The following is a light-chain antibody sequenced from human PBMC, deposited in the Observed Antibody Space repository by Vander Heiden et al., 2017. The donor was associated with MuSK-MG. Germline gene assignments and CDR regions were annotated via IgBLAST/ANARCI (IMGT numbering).Light chain of an antibody. CDR3: QQRGNRPRFT. Sequence: DVPMTQSASSLSASVGDRVTITCQASQGVSNYLNWDQQKPGKAPKLLIYDASNLATGVPSRFSGSGSGTDFTFTISSLEPEDIATYYCQQRGNRPRFTFGQGTKVDIK. CDR2: DAS. V-gene: IGKV1-33*01. CDR1: QGVSNY. J-gene: IGKJ3*01.